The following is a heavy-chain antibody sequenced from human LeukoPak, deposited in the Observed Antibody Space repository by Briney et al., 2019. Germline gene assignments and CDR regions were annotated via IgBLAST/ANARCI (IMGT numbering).Heavy chain of an antibody. V-gene: IGHV4-39*01. CDR2: IYYSGST. Sequence: SETLSLTCTVSGGSISSSSYYWGWIRQPPGKGLEWIGSIYYSGSTYYNPSLKSRVTISVDTSKNQFSLKLSSVTAADTAVYYCARQQQLLPFDYWGQGTLVTVSS. D-gene: IGHD6-13*01. CDR3: ARQQQLLPFDY. J-gene: IGHJ4*02. CDR1: GGSISSSSYY.